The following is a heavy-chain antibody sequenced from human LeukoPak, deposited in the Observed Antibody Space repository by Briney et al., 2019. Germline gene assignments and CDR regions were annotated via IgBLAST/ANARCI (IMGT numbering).Heavy chain of an antibody. J-gene: IGHJ4*02. CDR2: IYPGDSDT. CDR3: ARQLRIRGVTFDY. D-gene: IGHD3-10*01. Sequence: GESLKISCKGSGYSFTSYWIGWVRQMPGKGLEWMGIIYPGDSDTRYSPSFQGQVTISADKSISTAYLQWSSLKASDTATYYCARQLRIRGVTFDYWGQGTLVTVSS. CDR1: GYSFTSYW. V-gene: IGHV5-51*01.